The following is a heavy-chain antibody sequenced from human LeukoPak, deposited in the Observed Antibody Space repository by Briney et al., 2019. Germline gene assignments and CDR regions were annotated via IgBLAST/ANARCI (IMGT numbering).Heavy chain of an antibody. CDR3: ARELSPDYDFWSGYYTRIGSFDY. D-gene: IGHD3-3*01. CDR2: ISYDGSNK. J-gene: IGHJ4*02. V-gene: IGHV3-30*01. CDR1: GFTFSSYA. Sequence: GGSLRLSCAASGFTFSSYAMHWVRQAPGKGLEWVAVISYDGSNKHYADSVKGRFTISRDNSKNTLYLQMNSLRAEDTAVYYCARELSPDYDFWSGYYTRIGSFDYWGQGTLVTVSS.